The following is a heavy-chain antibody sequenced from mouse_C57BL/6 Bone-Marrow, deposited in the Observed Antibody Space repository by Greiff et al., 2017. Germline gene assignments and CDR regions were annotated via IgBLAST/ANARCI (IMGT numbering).Heavy chain of an antibody. CDR3: TRGGYSNYGDY. V-gene: IGHV1-15*01. Sequence: QVTLKVSGAELVRPGASVTLSCKASGYTFTDYEMHWVKQTPVHGLEWIGAIDPETGGTAYNQKFKGKAILTADKSSSTAYMELRSLTSEDSAVYYCTRGGYSNYGDYWGQGTTLTVSS. CDR2: IDPETGGT. J-gene: IGHJ2*01. D-gene: IGHD2-5*01. CDR1: GYTFTDYE.